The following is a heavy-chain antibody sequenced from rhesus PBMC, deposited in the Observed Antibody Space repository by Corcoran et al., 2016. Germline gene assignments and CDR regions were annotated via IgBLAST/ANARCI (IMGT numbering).Heavy chain of an antibody. V-gene: IGHV4-169*02. Sequence: QLQLQESGPGLVKPSETLSVTCAVSGGSISSSYWSWIRQAPGKGLEWIGYIYGSGSSTNYNPSLKSRVTLSVGTSKNQLSLKLSSVTTADTAVYYCARDDYGNSDYWGQGVLVTVSS. J-gene: IGHJ4*01. CDR1: GGSISSSY. D-gene: IGHD4-35*01. CDR3: ARDDYGNSDY. CDR2: IYGSGSST.